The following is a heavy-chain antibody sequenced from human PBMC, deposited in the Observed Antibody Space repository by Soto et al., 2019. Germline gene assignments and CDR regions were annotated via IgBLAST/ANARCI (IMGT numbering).Heavy chain of an antibody. CDR2: IYHSGST. V-gene: IGHV4-4*02. D-gene: IGHD6-13*01. J-gene: IGHJ4*02. CDR3: AGIAAAGTRFDS. CDR1: GGSISSINW. Sequence: PSETLSLTCAVSGGSISSINWWSWVRQPPGKGLEWIGEIYHSGSTNHNPSLKSRVTISVDKSKNQFSLKLSSVTAADTAVYYCAGIAAAGTRFDSWGQGTLVTVSS.